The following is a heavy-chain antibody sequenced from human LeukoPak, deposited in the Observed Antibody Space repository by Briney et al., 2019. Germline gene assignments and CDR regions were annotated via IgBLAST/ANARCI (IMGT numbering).Heavy chain of an antibody. CDR3: ARGGTPGYSSGRIDY. J-gene: IGHJ4*02. Sequence: GGSLRLSCAASGFTFSSYTMNWVRQAPGKGLEWVSVIYSAGNTYYADSVKGRFTTSRHNSENTLYLQMNSLRVEDTAVYYCARGGTPGYSSGRIDYWGQGTLVTVSS. V-gene: IGHV3-53*04. CDR1: GFTFSSYT. D-gene: IGHD6-19*01. CDR2: IYSAGNT.